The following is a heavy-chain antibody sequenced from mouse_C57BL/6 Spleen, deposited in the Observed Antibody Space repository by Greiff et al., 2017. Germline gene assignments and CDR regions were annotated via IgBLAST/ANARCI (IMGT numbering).Heavy chain of an antibody. Sequence: LVESGAELARPGASVKMSCKASGYTFTSYTMHWVKQRPGQGLEWIGYINPSSGYTKYNQKFKDKATLTADKSSSTAYMQLSSLTSEDSAVYYCARGYYFDYWGQGTTRTVSS. CDR2: INPSSGYT. CDR3: ARGYYFDY. V-gene: IGHV1-4*01. J-gene: IGHJ2*01. CDR1: GYTFTSYT.